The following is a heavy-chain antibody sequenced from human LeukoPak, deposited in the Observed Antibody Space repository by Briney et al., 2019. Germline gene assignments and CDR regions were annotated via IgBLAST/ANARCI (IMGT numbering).Heavy chain of an antibody. D-gene: IGHD3-16*01. CDR1: GDSITSYY. CDR2: IYNSGST. Sequence: PSETLSLTCTVSGDSITSYYWSWIRQPPGKGLEWIGYIYNSGSTNYNPSLKSRVTISIDTSKNQFSLKLSSVTAADTAVYYCATSTVWGSWHNWGQGTLVTVSS. J-gene: IGHJ4*02. CDR3: ATSTVWGSWHN. V-gene: IGHV4-59*01.